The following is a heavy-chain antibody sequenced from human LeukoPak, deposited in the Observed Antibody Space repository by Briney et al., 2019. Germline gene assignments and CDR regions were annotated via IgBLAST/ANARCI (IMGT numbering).Heavy chain of an antibody. CDR1: GYTFTSYG. CDR2: XXXXXXXX. J-gene: IGHJ3*02. V-gene: IGHV1-18*01. CDR3: ARXXXSSATYXXFWSGYFERPRDAFDI. Sequence: ASVKVSCKASGYTFTSYGISWVRQAPGQGLEWXXXXXXXXXXXXXXXXLQGRVXXTTDXSTSTAYMELRSLRSDDTAVYYCARXXXSSATYXXFWSGYFERPRDAFDIWGQGTMVTVSS. D-gene: IGHD3-3*01.